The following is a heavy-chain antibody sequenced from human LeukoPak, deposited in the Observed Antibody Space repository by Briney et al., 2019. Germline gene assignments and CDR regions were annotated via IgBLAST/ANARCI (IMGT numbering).Heavy chain of an antibody. J-gene: IGHJ4*02. D-gene: IGHD5-24*01. CDR3: AKDYASDMATAPFDY. CDR2: VSGSGGST. Sequence: PGVSLRLSCAASGFTFSNYAMSWVRQAPGKGLERVSVVSGSGGSTYYADSVKRRFTISRDNSKNTLYLQMDSLRAEDTAVYYCAKDYASDMATAPFDYWGQGTLVTVSS. V-gene: IGHV3-23*01. CDR1: GFTFSNYA.